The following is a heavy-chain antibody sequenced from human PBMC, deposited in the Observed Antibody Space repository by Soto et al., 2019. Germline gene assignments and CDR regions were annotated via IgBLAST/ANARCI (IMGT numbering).Heavy chain of an antibody. CDR1: GFTFSSYS. V-gene: IGHV3-21*01. J-gene: IGHJ3*01. Sequence: EVQLVESGGGLVKPGGSLRLSCAASGFTFSSYSMNWVRQAPGKGLEWVSSISSGSDYIFYADSVKGRLTISRDNAQKSLFLQMNSLTAEDTAVYYCARSPVGDAFNVWGQGTVVTVSS. CDR3: ARSPVGDAFNV. CDR2: ISSGSDYI.